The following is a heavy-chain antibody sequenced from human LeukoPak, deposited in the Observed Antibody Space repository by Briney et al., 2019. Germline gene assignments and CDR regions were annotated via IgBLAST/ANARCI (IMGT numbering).Heavy chain of an antibody. CDR1: GFTFSSYG. D-gene: IGHD5-24*01. V-gene: IGHV3-30*03. Sequence: GGSLRLSCAASGFTFSSYGMHWVRQAPGKGLEWVAVISYDGSNKKYADSVKGRFTISRDNSRNTLYLQMNSLRAEDTAVYYCARRQRRHIDMAPSFDYWGQGTLVTVSS. J-gene: IGHJ4*02. CDR3: ARRQRRHIDMAPSFDY. CDR2: ISYDGSNK.